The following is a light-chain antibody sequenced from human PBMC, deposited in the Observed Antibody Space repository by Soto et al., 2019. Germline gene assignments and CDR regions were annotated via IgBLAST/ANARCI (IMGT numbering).Light chain of an antibody. CDR1: SGSIASNY. CDR2: EGN. V-gene: IGLV6-57*04. CDR3: QSYDRSTVG. Sequence: NFMLTQPHSVSESPGKTVTISCTRSSGSIASNYVQWYQQRPCSVPTTVIYEGNQRPSGVPDRFSGSTDGSSNSASLTISGLQAEDEADYYCQSYDRSTVGFGGGTKLTVL. J-gene: IGLJ2*01.